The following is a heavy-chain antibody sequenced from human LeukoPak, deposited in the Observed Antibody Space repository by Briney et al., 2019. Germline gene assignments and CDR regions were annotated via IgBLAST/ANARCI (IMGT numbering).Heavy chain of an antibody. CDR3: AKISLRDYGDPVESFDI. CDR2: ISYDGSNK. J-gene: IGHJ3*02. V-gene: IGHV3-30*18. CDR1: GFTFSSYG. Sequence: GGSPRLSCAASGFTFSSYGMHWVRQAPGKGLEWVAVISYDGSNKYYADSVKGRFTISRDNSKNTLYLQMNSLRAEDTAVYYCAKISLRDYGDPVESFDIWGQGTMVTVSS. D-gene: IGHD4-17*01.